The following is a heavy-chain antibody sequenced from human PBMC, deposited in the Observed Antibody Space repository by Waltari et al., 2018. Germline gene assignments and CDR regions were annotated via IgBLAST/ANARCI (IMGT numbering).Heavy chain of an antibody. CDR3: ARAPRRIARWDY. CDR1: GFTFSSYG. J-gene: IGHJ4*02. CDR2: IWYDGSNK. D-gene: IGHD2-15*01. Sequence: QVQLVESGGGVVQPGRSLRLSCAASGFTFSSYGMHWVRQAPGKGLEWVAVIWYDGSNKYYADAVKGRFTISRDNSKNTLYLQMNSLRAEDTAVYYCARAPRRIARWDYWGQGTLVTVSS. V-gene: IGHV3-33*01.